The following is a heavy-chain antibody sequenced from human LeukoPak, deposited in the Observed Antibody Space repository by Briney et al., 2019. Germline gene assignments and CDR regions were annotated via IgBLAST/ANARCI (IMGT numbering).Heavy chain of an antibody. CDR3: ARDGGSPDSGSYWGWDYYCYMDV. CDR1: GYTFTSYG. CDR2: ISAYNGNT. V-gene: IGHV1-18*01. Sequence: ASVKVSCKASGYTFTSYGISWVRQAPGQGLEWMGWISAYNGNTNYAQKLQGRVTMTTDTSTSTAYMELRSLRSDDTAVYYCARDGGSPDSGSYWGWDYYCYMDVWGKGTTVTVSS. J-gene: IGHJ6*03. D-gene: IGHD1-26*01.